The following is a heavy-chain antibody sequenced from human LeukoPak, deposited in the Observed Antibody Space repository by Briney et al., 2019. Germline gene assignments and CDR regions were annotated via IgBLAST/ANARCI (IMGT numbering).Heavy chain of an antibody. V-gene: IGHV4-34*01. D-gene: IGHD3-10*01. J-gene: IGHJ6*03. CDR3: ARTTMVRGTYYMDV. Sequence: SETLSLTCSVYGGSLSGYYWSWIRQTPGQGLELIGEINHSGSTTYYPSLKSRVTISVDTSKNQFSLKLSSVTAADTAVYYCARTTMVRGTYYMDVWGKGTTVTISS. CDR1: GGSLSGYY. CDR2: INHSGST.